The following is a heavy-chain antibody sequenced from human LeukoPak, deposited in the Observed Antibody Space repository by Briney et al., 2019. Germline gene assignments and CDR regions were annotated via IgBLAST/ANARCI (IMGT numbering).Heavy chain of an antibody. CDR3: AKVDYCDILIRD. D-gene: IGHD3-9*01. V-gene: IGHV3-30*04. CDR1: GFTFSSYA. CDR2: ISYDGSNK. Sequence: PGRSLRLSCAASGFTFSSYAMHWVRQAPGKGLEWVAVISYDGSNKYYADSVKGRFTISRDNSKNTLYLQMNSLRAEDTAVYYCAKVDYCDILIRDWGQGTLVTVSS. J-gene: IGHJ4*02.